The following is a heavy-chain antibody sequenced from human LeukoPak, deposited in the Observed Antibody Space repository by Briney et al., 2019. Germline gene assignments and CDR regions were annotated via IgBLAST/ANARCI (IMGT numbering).Heavy chain of an antibody. CDR3: ARLGDGDNLRYFDY. J-gene: IGHJ4*02. CDR1: GGSISGYC. Sequence: SETLSLTGTVSGGSISGYCWSWIRQPPGKGLECIGYIYYSGSTNYNASLKSRVTISVDTSKNQFSLKLSSVTAADTAVYYCARLGDGDNLRYFDYWGQGTLVTVSS. V-gene: IGHV4-59*08. CDR2: IYYSGST. D-gene: IGHD5-24*01.